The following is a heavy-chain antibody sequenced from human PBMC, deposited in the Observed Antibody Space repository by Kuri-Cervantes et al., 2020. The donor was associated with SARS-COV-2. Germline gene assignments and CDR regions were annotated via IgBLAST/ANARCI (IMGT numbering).Heavy chain of an antibody. CDR3: ASTMGDFWSGYFY. J-gene: IGHJ4*02. Sequence: GESLKISCAASGFTFSSYEMNWVRQAPGKGLEWVSYISSSGSTIYYADSVKGRFTISRDNAKNSLYLQMNSLRDEDTAVYYCASTMGDFWSGYFYWGQGTLVTVSS. D-gene: IGHD3-3*01. CDR2: ISSSGSTI. V-gene: IGHV3-48*03. CDR1: GFTFSSYE.